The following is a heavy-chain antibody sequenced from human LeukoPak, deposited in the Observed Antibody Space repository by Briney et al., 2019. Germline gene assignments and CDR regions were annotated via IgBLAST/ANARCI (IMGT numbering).Heavy chain of an antibody. CDR2: IKSKTDGGTT. J-gene: IGHJ4*02. D-gene: IGHD3-3*01. CDR1: GFTFSNAW. V-gene: IGHV3-15*01. Sequence: GGSLRLSCAASGFTFSNAWMSWVRQAPGKGLEWVGRIKSKTDGGTTDYAAPVKGRFTISRDDSKNTLYLQMNSLKTEDTAVYYCTTDGYDFWSGYEGWGQGTLVTVSS. CDR3: TTDGYDFWSGYEG.